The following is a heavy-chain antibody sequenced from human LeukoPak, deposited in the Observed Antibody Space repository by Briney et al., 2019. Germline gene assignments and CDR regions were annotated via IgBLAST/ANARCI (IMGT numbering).Heavy chain of an antibody. CDR3: ARDRDRSFDY. J-gene: IGHJ4*02. V-gene: IGHV3-48*04. CDR2: IGSTTSVV. D-gene: IGHD1-14*01. Sequence: GGSLRLSCAASGFTLNDYSLNWVRQAPGKGLEWISYIGSTTSVVSYADSVKGRFTISRDNAKKSLYLQMNSLRAEDTAVYYCARDRDRSFDYWGQGTLVTVSS. CDR1: GFTLNDYS.